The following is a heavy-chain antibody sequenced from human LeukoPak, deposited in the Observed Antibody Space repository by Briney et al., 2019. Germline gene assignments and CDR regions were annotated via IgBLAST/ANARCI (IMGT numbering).Heavy chain of an antibody. J-gene: IGHJ4*02. CDR2: IYYSGST. V-gene: IGHV4-39*01. D-gene: IGHD4-11*01. CDR1: GGSISSSSYY. CDR3: ASDYSNYFDY. Sequence: SETLSLTCTVSGGSISSSSYYWGWIRQPPGKGLGWIGNIYYSGSTYYNPSLKSRVTISVDTSKNQFSLKLSSVTAADTAVYYCASDYSNYFDYWGQGTLVTVSS.